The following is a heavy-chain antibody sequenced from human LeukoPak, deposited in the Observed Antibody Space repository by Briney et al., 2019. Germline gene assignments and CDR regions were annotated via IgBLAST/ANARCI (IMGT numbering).Heavy chain of an antibody. CDR1: GGSISSYY. V-gene: IGHV4-59*01. J-gene: IGHJ5*02. CDR3: ARSRAFNSGAFDP. D-gene: IGHD1-26*01. CDR2: IYYSGST. Sequence: SETLSLTCTVSGGSISSYYWSWIRQPPGKGLGWIGYIYYSGSTNYNPSLKSRVTISVDTSKNQFSLKLSSVTAADTAVYYCARSRAFNSGAFDPWGQGSLVTVSS.